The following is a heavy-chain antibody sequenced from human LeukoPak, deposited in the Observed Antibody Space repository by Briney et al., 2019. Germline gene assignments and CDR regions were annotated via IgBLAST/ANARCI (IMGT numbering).Heavy chain of an antibody. Sequence: TSETLSLTCTVSGGSISSGGYYWSWIRQHPGKGLEWIGYIYYSGSTYYNPSLKSRVTISVDTSKNQFSLKLTSMTAADTAVYYCARHQQGFFYFDSWGQGTLVTVSS. CDR2: IYYSGST. CDR1: GGSISSGGYY. V-gene: IGHV4-31*03. J-gene: IGHJ4*02. CDR3: ARHQQGFFYFDS. D-gene: IGHD2-2*01.